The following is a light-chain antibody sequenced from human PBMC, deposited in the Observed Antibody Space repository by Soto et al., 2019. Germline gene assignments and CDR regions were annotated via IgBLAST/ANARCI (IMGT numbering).Light chain of an antibody. J-gene: IGLJ1*01. CDR2: KDN. CDR3: QAWDSSTGV. Sequence: SYELIQPPSVSVSPGQTASITCSGDKLGERYACWYQQKPGQSPVLVIYKDNKRPSGIPERFSGSNSGNTATLTISGTQAMDEADYYCQAWDSSTGVFGTGTKLTVL. V-gene: IGLV3-1*01. CDR1: KLGERY.